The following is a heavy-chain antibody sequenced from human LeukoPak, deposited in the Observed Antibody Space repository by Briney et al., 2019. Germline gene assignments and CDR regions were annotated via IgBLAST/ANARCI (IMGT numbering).Heavy chain of an antibody. J-gene: IGHJ4*02. V-gene: IGHV3-7*01. D-gene: IGHD4-17*01. CDR2: IKEDGTEK. Sequence: GGSLRLSCAASTFTFSNYWMSWVRQAPGKGLEWVANIKEDGTEKDYVDSVKGRFTISRDNAKNSLYLQMNSLRAEDTAVYYCARVGARQILEYWGQGTLVTVSS. CDR3: ARVGARQILEY. CDR1: TFTFSNYW.